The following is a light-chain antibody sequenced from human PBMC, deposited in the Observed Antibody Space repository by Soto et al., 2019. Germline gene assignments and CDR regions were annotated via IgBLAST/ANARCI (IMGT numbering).Light chain of an antibody. J-gene: IGLJ1*01. CDR1: SSDVGGYNY. V-gene: IGLV2-11*01. Sequence: QSVLTQPRSVSGSPGQSVTISCTGTSSDVGGYNYVSWYQQHPGKAPKLMIYDVSKRPSGVPDRFSGSKSGNTASLTISGLQAEDEADYYRCSYAGSYTPGVFGTGTKVTVL. CDR3: CSYAGSYTPGV. CDR2: DVS.